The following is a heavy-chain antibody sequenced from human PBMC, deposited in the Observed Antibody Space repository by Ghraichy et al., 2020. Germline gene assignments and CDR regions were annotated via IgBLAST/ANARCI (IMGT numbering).Heavy chain of an antibody. CDR2: INSDGSST. D-gene: IGHD2-2*01. Sequence: GGSLRLSCAASGFTFSSYWMHWVRQAPGKGLVWVSRINSDGSSTSYADSVKGRFTISRDNAKNTLYLQMNSLRAEDTAVYYCARKLGYCSSTSCFSWFDPWGQGTLVTVSS. V-gene: IGHV3-74*01. J-gene: IGHJ5*02. CDR3: ARKLGYCSSTSCFSWFDP. CDR1: GFTFSSYW.